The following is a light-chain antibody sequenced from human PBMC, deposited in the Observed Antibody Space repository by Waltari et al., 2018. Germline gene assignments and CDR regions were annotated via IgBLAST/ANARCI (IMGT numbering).Light chain of an antibody. V-gene: IGLV2-8*01. Sequence: QSALTQPPSASGSPGQSVAISCTGTSSYVGDYNYVSRSQQPPGKAPKPIIYDVTTRPSGVPDRFSGSKSGNTASLTVSGLQADDEADYHCSSYTGSTNNLYVFGTGTKVTVL. CDR3: SSYTGSTNNLYV. J-gene: IGLJ1*01. CDR2: DVT. CDR1: SSYVGDYNY.